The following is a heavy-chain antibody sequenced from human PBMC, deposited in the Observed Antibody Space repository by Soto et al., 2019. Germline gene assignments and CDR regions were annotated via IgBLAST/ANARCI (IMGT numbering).Heavy chain of an antibody. D-gene: IGHD2-2*01. J-gene: IGHJ4*02. V-gene: IGHV1-69*06. Sequence: QVQLVQSGAEVKKPGSSVKVSCRASGGTFNNYVINWVRQAPGQGLEWMAGIIPIFGTPNYAQKFQGRVTITADKSTSSDYMVLNSLRSEDTAVYYCAGRCDGTNCLAHFDYWGQGTLVTVSS. CDR2: IIPIFGTP. CDR1: GGTFNNYV. CDR3: AGRCDGTNCLAHFDY.